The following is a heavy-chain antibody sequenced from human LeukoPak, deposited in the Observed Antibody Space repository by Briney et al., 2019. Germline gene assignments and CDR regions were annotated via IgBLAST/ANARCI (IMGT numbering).Heavy chain of an antibody. V-gene: IGHV3-30*04. D-gene: IGHD2-2*01. Sequence: GGSLRLSCAASGFTFSSYAMHWVRQAPGKGLEWVAVISYDGSNKYYADSVKGRFIISRDNSKNTLYLQMNSLRAEDTAVYYCARDLWAGDIVVVPAAPVDYWGQGTLVTVSS. J-gene: IGHJ4*02. CDR1: GFTFSSYA. CDR2: ISYDGSNK. CDR3: ARDLWAGDIVVVPAAPVDY.